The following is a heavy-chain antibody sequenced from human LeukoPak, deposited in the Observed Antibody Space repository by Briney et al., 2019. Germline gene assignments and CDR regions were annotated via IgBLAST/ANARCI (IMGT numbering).Heavy chain of an antibody. J-gene: IGHJ4*02. CDR1: GGTFSSYA. D-gene: IGHD2-2*01. CDR3: ARGEPHGDQLLLGY. CDR2: IIPIFGTA. V-gene: IGHV1-69*05. Sequence: SVKVSCKASGGTFSSYAISWVRQAPGQGLEWMGGIIPIFGTANYAQKFQGRVTITTDESTSTAYMELSSLRSEDTAVYYCARGEPHGDQLLLGYWGQETLVTVSS.